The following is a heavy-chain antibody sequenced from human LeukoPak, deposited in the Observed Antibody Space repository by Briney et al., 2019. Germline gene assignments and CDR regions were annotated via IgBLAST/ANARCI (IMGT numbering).Heavy chain of an antibody. J-gene: IGHJ4*02. V-gene: IGHV1-2*02. CDR3: ARDLDYYDSSGYKF. CDR2: INPNSGGT. D-gene: IGHD3-22*01. CDR1: GYTFTGYY. Sequence: ASVKVSCKASGYTFTGYYMHWVRPAPGQGLEWMGWINPNSGGTNYAQKFQGRVTMTRDTSISTAYMELSRLRSDDTAVYYCARDLDYYDSSGYKFWGQGTLVTVSS.